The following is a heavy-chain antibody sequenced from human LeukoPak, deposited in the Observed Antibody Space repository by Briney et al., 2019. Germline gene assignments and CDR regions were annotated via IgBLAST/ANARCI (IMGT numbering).Heavy chain of an antibody. CDR1: GGSISSSSYY. V-gene: IGHV4-39*01. CDR2: IYYSGST. Sequence: PSETLSLTCTVSGGSISSSSYYWGWIRQAPGKGLEWIGSIYYSGSTYYNPSLKSRVTISVDTSKNQFSLKLSSVTAADTAVYYCPVGSGGSGFDYWGQGTLVTVSS. D-gene: IGHD3-10*01. CDR3: PVGSGGSGFDY. J-gene: IGHJ4*02.